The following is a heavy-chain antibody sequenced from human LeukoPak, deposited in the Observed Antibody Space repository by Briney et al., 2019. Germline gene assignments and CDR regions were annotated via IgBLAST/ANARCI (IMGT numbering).Heavy chain of an antibody. V-gene: IGHV1-46*01. D-gene: IGHD3-22*01. Sequence: ASVKVSCKASGYTFTGYYMHWVRQAPGQGLEWVGIINPSGGSTAYAQKFQGRLTMTRDTSTSTVYMELSSLKSEDTAVYYCARNYYDTSDRSQNYYFMDVWGKGTTVTISS. CDR3: ARNYYDTSDRSQNYYFMDV. J-gene: IGHJ6*03. CDR2: INPSGGST. CDR1: GYTFTGYY.